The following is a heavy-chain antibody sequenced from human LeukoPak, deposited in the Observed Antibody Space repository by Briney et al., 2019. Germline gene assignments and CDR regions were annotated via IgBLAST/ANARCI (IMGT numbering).Heavy chain of an antibody. CDR3: AKSLLTTATGTGRAFDI. CDR1: GFSFSRYP. Sequence: GGSLRLSCAASGFSFSRYPMGWVRQAPGKGLEWVSGISAGGDGTYHADPVKGRFTISRDNSKNTLYLQMNSLRAEDTAEYYCAKSLLTTATGTGRAFDIWGQGTMVTVSS. D-gene: IGHD1-1*01. J-gene: IGHJ3*02. V-gene: IGHV3-23*01. CDR2: ISAGGDGT.